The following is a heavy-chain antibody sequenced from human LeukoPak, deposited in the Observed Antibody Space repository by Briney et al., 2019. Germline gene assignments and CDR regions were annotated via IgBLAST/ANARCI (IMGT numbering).Heavy chain of an antibody. V-gene: IGHV3-7*01. CDR1: GFTFSSYW. CDR2: IKQDGSEK. CDR3: ATPLDGYNYPLLY. Sequence: GGSLRLSCAASGFTFSSYWMSWVRQAPGKGLEWVANIKQDGSEKYYVDSVKGRFTTSRDNAKNSLYLQMNSLRAEDTAVYYCATPLDGYNYPLLYWGQGTLVTVSS. J-gene: IGHJ4*02. D-gene: IGHD5-12*01.